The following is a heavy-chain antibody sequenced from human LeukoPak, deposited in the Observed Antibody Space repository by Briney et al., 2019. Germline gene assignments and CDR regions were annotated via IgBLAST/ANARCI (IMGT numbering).Heavy chain of an antibody. CDR1: GFTFDDYA. V-gene: IGHV3-43*02. J-gene: IGHJ4*02. CDR2: ISGDGGST. D-gene: IGHD6-19*01. Sequence: PGGSLRLSCAASGFTFDDYAIHWVRQAPGKGLEWVSLISGDGGSTYYADSVKGRFTISRDNSKNSLYLQMNSLRTEDTALYYCAKDHRSSGWDVGSWFDFWGQGTLVTVSS. CDR3: AKDHRSSGWDVGSWFDF.